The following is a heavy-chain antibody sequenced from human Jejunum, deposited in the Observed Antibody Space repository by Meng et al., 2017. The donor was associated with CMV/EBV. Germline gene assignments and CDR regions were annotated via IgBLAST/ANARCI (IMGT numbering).Heavy chain of an antibody. CDR1: GFTCSSYG. J-gene: IGHJ4*02. V-gene: IGHV3-23*01. CDR2: TSGGGGTT. Sequence: ELPLLEPGGALVQPGGALRLSCVGSGFTCSSYGMTWVRQAPGKGLEWVSGTSGGGGTTYYADSVKGRFTISRDNSKNTLYLQMNSLRAEDTALYYCAAVGTTPEWGQGTLVTVSS. D-gene: IGHD2/OR15-2a*01. CDR3: AAVGTTPE.